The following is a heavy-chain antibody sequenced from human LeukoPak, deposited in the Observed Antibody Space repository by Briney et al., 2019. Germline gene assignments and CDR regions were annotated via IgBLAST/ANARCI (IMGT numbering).Heavy chain of an antibody. CDR1: GFTFSSYS. D-gene: IGHD1-1*01. Sequence: GGSLRLSCAASGFTFSSYSMNWVRQAPGKGLEWVSSISSSSSYIYYADSVKGRFTISRDNAKNSLYLQMNSLRAEDTAVYYCAKLWSTSRGAFDIWGQGTMVTVSS. V-gene: IGHV3-21*04. CDR3: AKLWSTSRGAFDI. J-gene: IGHJ3*02. CDR2: ISSSSSYI.